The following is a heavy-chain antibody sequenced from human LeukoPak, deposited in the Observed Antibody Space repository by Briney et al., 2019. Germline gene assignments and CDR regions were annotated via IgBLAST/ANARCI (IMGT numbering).Heavy chain of an antibody. V-gene: IGHV3-23*01. CDR2: ITNRGENT. CDR1: GFSFPYG. D-gene: IGHD3-9*01. Sequence: PGGSLRLSCEASGFSFPYGMGWVRQAPGEGLEGVSGITNRGENTYYADSVKGRFTISRDNSKNTLFLEMNSLRVEDTAVYYCTTVRYFDWLSTQFHYYYYYYMDVWGKGTTVTVSS. CDR3: TTVRYFDWLSTQFHYYYYYYMDV. J-gene: IGHJ6*03.